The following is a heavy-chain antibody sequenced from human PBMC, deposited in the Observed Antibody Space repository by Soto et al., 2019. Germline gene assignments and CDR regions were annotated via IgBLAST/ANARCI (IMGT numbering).Heavy chain of an antibody. J-gene: IGHJ4*02. CDR1: GFTFSIYW. Sequence: GGSLRLSCAASGFTFSIYWMRWVRHAPGKGLEWVANIKQDGSEKYYVDSVKGRFTISRDNTKNSLYLQMNSLRAEDTAVYYCARGRAPTLLYSSSFDYWGQGTLVTVSS. V-gene: IGHV3-7*03. D-gene: IGHD6-13*01. CDR2: IKQDGSEK. CDR3: ARGRAPTLLYSSSFDY.